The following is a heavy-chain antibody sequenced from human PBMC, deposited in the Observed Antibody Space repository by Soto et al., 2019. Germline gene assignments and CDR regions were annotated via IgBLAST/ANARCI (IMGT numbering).Heavy chain of an antibody. CDR3: ARGGYYGSGSYYGNYYYGMDV. V-gene: IGHV4-34*01. CDR1: GGSFSGYY. Sequence: PSETLSLTCAVYGGSFSGYYWSWIRQPPGKGLEWIGEINHSGSTNYNPSLKSRVTISVDTSKNQFSLKLSSVTAADTAVYYCARGGYYGSGSYYGNYYYGMDVWGQGTTVTVS. D-gene: IGHD3-10*01. CDR2: INHSGST. J-gene: IGHJ6*02.